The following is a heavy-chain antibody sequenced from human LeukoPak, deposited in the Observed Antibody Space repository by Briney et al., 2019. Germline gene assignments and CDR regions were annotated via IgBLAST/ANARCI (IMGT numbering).Heavy chain of an antibody. J-gene: IGHJ4*02. Sequence: ASVKVSCKASGYTFTGYYMHWVRQAPGQGLEWMGWINPNSGGTNYAQKLQGRVTMTTDTSTSTAYMELRSLRSDDTAVYYCARAPAGAAAGTYVGYWGQGTLVTVSS. V-gene: IGHV1-2*02. CDR1: GYTFTGYY. CDR3: ARAPAGAAAGTYVGY. CDR2: INPNSGGT. D-gene: IGHD6-13*01.